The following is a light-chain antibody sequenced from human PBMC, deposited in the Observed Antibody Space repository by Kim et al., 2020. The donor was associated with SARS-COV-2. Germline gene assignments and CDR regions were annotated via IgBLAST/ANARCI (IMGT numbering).Light chain of an antibody. CDR3: CSYAGSRTFVV. Sequence: QSIPISCTGTSSDVGNYNLVSWYQQHPGKAPKLMIYEANKRPSGVSNRFSGSKSGNTASLTISGLQAEDEADYYCCSYAGSRTFVVFGGGTKLTVL. J-gene: IGLJ2*01. CDR2: EAN. CDR1: SSDVGNYNL. V-gene: IGLV2-23*02.